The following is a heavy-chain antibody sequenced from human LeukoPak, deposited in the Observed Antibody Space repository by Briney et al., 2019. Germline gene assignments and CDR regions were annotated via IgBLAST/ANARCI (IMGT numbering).Heavy chain of an antibody. CDR2: ISAYNGNT. V-gene: IGHV1-18*01. CDR1: GYTFTSYG. J-gene: IGHJ6*03. D-gene: IGHD6-13*01. Sequence: ASVKVSCKASGYTFTSYGISWVRQAPGQGLEWMGWISAYNGNTNYAQKLQGRVTMTTDTSTSTAYMELRSLRSDDTAVYYCAREQGIAAAGTNYYYMDVWGKGTTVTVSS. CDR3: AREQGIAAAGTNYYYMDV.